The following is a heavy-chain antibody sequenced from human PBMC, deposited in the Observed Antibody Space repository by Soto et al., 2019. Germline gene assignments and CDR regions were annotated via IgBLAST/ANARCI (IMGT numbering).Heavy chain of an antibody. D-gene: IGHD4-17*01. J-gene: IGHJ1*01. CDR3: AMNYGDRPEYFKH. V-gene: IGHV1-18*04. CDR2: ISPLKGRT. Sequence: QVQLVQSGPDLKRPGASMKVSCKASGYTFTSYGISWVRQAPGQGLEWMAWISPLKGRTQYSQKAQGRVTLSTDTSSNTAYMEMTTLTVADTAVYYCAMNYGDRPEYFKHWGQGTLVTAS. CDR1: GYTFTSYG.